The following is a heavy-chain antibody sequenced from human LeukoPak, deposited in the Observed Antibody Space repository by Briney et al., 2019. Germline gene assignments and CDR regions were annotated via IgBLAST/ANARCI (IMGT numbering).Heavy chain of an antibody. CDR2: INPSGGST. Sequence: ASVKVSCKASGYTFTSYYIHWVRQAPGQGLEWMGIINPSGGSTSYAQKFQGRVTITADESTSTAYMELSSLRSEDTAVYYCARALRYYSDSSGYAFDYWGQGTLVTVSS. CDR3: ARALRYYSDSSGYAFDY. V-gene: IGHV1-46*01. J-gene: IGHJ4*02. CDR1: GYTFTSYY. D-gene: IGHD3-22*01.